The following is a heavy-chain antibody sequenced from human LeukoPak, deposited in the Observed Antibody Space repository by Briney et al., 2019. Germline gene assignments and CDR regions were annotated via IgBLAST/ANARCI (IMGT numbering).Heavy chain of an antibody. CDR3: AKDQGYYDFSSGYFDY. V-gene: IGHV3-30*18. J-gene: IGHJ4*02. Sequence: GGSLRLSCAASGFTFSTYDMHWVRQAPGKGLEWVAVISYDGSNKYYVDSVKGRFTISRDNSKNTLDLQMHSLRAEDTAVYYCAKDQGYYDFSSGYFDYWGQGTLVTVSS. CDR1: GFTFSTYD. CDR2: ISYDGSNK. D-gene: IGHD3-3*01.